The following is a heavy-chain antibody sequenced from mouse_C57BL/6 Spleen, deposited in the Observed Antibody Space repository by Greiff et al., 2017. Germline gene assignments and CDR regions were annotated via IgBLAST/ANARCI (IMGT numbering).Heavy chain of an antibody. CDR3: ARDSSYYDYPY. CDR2: FLPGSGST. J-gene: IGHJ3*01. D-gene: IGHD2-4*01. CDR1: GYTFTGYW. Sequence: QVQLKESGAELMKPGASVKLSCKATGYTFTGYWIEWVKQRPGHGLEWIGEFLPGSGSTNYNEKFKGKATFTADTSSHTAYMQLSSLTTEDSAIDYCARDSSYYDYPYWGQGTLVTVSA. V-gene: IGHV1-9*01.